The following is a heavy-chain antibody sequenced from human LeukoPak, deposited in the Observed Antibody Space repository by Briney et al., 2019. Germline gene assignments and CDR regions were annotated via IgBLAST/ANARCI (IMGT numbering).Heavy chain of an antibody. V-gene: IGHV3-30*18. J-gene: IGHJ6*02. CDR3: AKEAYSSSWYYYYGMDV. Sequence: GRSLRLSCAASGFTFSSYGMHWVRQAPGKGLEWVAVISYDGSNKYYADSVKGRFTISRDNSKNTLYLQMNSLRAEDTAVYYCAKEAYSSSWYYYYGMDVWGQGTAVTVSS. D-gene: IGHD6-13*01. CDR1: GFTFSSYG. CDR2: ISYDGSNK.